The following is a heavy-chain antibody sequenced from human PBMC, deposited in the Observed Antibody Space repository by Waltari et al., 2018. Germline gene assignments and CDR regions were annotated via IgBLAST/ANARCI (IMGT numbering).Heavy chain of an antibody. J-gene: IGHJ4*02. V-gene: IGHV3-7*04. Sequence: EVQLVESGGGLVQPGGSLRLSCAAYGFIFSNYWMSWVRQAPGKGLEWVADIKEDGSAKYYVDSVKGRFTISRDNAKNSLYLQMNSLRAEDTAVYYCAKDNVRRWDYWGQGTLVTVSS. CDR2: IKEDGSAK. CDR1: GFIFSNYW. D-gene: IGHD2-15*01. CDR3: AKDNVRRWDY.